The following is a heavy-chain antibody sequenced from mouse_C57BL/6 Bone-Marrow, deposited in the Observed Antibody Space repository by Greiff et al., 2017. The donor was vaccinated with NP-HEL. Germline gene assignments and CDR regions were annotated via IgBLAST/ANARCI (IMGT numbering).Heavy chain of an antibody. Sequence: EVKLMESGGDLVKPGGSLKLSCAASGFTFSSYGMSWVRQTPDKRLEWVATISSGGSYPYYPDSVKGRFTISRDNAKNTLYLQMSSLKSEDTAMYYCARHLIYYDYWFAYWGQGTLVTVSA. V-gene: IGHV5-6*01. J-gene: IGHJ3*01. CDR3: ARHLIYYDYWFAY. D-gene: IGHD2-4*01. CDR1: GFTFSSYG. CDR2: ISSGGSYP.